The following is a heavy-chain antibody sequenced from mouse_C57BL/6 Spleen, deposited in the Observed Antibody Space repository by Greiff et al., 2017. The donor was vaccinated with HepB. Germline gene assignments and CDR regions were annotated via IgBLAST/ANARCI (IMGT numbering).Heavy chain of an antibody. CDR1: GYTFTSYG. CDR2: IYPRSGNT. Sequence: LQESGAELARPGASVKLSCKASGYTFTSYGMSWVKQRTGQGLEWIGEIYPRSGNTHYNEKFKDKATLTADKSSSTAYMELRSLTSEDSAVFFCARAYYDYGTFAYWGQGTLVTVSA. D-gene: IGHD2-4*01. J-gene: IGHJ3*01. V-gene: IGHV1-81*01. CDR3: ARAYYDYGTFAY.